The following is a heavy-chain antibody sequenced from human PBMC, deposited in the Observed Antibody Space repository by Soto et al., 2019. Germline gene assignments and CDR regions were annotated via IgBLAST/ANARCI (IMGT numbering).Heavy chain of an antibody. CDR2: VSYNGRKE. D-gene: IGHD2-2*01. CDR3: AKDSLRGEVPAALNFDD. Sequence: GGSLRLSCVASGFTFDNYGMHWVRQAPGKGLEWVALVSYNGRKEYYAYSVKGRFSISRDNSKNTLYVQMNTLRDEDTALYYCAKDSLRGEVPAALNFDDWGRGTLVTVSS. V-gene: IGHV3-30*18. J-gene: IGHJ4*02. CDR1: GFTFDNYG.